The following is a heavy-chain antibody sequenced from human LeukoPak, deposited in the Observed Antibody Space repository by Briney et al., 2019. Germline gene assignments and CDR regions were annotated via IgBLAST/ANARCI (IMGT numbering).Heavy chain of an antibody. Sequence: SETLSLTCSVSGDSISGYYWSWIRQPPGKTLEWIAYIHHSGSTEYNPSLRSRVTMPVDTSKNQVSLKLSSVTAADTAMYYCAREGYDSSGYYLDYWGQGTLVTVSS. CDR3: AREGYDSSGYYLDY. CDR1: GDSISGYY. J-gene: IGHJ4*02. V-gene: IGHV4-59*01. CDR2: IHHSGST. D-gene: IGHD3-22*01.